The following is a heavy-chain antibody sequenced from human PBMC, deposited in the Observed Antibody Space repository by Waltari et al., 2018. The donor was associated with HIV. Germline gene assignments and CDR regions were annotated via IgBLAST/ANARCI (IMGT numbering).Heavy chain of an antibody. Sequence: QVQLVESGGGVVQPGRSLRLSCAASGFTFSSYAMHWVRQAPGKGREWVAVISYDGSNKYYADSVKGRFTISRDNSKNTLYLQMNSLRAEDTAVYYCVSFGYCSSTSCYDYYYYGMDVWGQGTTVTVSS. CDR2: ISYDGSNK. D-gene: IGHD2-2*01. CDR1: GFTFSSYA. J-gene: IGHJ6*02. V-gene: IGHV3-30*04. CDR3: VSFGYCSSTSCYDYYYYGMDV.